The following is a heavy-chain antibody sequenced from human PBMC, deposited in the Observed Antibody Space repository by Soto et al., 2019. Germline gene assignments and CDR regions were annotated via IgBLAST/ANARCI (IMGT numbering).Heavy chain of an antibody. CDR3: ARAHYGDYGYGMDV. V-gene: IGHV4-30-2*01. Sequence: KPSETLSLTCAVSGGSISSGGYSWSWIRQPPGKGLEWIGYIYHSGSNYYKQSLKSRITISVDRSKNQFSLKLSSVTAADTAVYYCARAHYGDYGYGMDVWGQGTTVTVSS. CDR2: IYHSGSN. D-gene: IGHD4-17*01. CDR1: GGSISSGGYS. J-gene: IGHJ6*02.